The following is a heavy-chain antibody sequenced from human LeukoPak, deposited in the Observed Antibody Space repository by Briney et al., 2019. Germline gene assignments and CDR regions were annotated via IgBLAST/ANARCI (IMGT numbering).Heavy chain of an antibody. CDR3: ARDPGNHSGA. CDR1: GFTFSSHW. CDR2: IKQDGSEK. V-gene: IGHV3-7*05. D-gene: IGHD6-19*01. J-gene: IGHJ5*02. Sequence: GGSLRFSCAASGFTFSSHWMIWVRQAPGKGLEWVASIKQDGSEKYYVDSVRGRFTISRDNAKNSLYLQMNTLRAEDTAMYYCARDPGNHSGAWGQGTLVTVSS.